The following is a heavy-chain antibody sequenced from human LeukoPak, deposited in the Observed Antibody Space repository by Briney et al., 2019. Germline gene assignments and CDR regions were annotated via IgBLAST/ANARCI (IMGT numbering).Heavy chain of an antibody. V-gene: IGHV3-23*01. CDR2: VSGSGGST. CDR3: AKRGVVIRVILVGFHKEAYYFDS. Sequence: GGSLRLSCVVSGITLANYGMSWVRQAPGKGLEWVAGVSGSGGSTNYADSVKGRFTISRDNPKNTLYLKMNSLRAEDTAVYFCAKRGVVIRVILVGFHKEAYYFDSWGQGALVTVSS. D-gene: IGHD3-22*01. CDR1: GITLANYG. J-gene: IGHJ4*02.